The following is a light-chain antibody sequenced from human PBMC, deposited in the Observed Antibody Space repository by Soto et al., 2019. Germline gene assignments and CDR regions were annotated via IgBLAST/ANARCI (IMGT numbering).Light chain of an antibody. CDR1: SSDVGSYNY. V-gene: IGLV2-14*01. J-gene: IGLJ7*01. CDR2: EVS. CDR3: SSYTTISTRV. Sequence: QSALTQPASVSGSPGQSITISCTGTSSDVGSYNYVSWYQQHPGKALKLMIYEVSNRPSGVSNRFSGSKSGNAASLTSSGRQAEDEANYYCSSYTTISTRVFGGGTQLTVL.